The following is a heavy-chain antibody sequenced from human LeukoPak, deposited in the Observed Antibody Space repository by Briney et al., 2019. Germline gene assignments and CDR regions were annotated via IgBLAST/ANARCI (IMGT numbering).Heavy chain of an antibody. CDR2: INPNSGGT. CDR1: GYTFTDYY. CDR3: ARHPNLDH. Sequence: ASAKVSCKASGYTFTDYYIHWVRQAPGQGLEWMGWINPNSGGTSYAQKFQDRVTLTRDTSIRTAYMELSRLTSDDTAVYYCARHPNLDHWGQGTLVFVSS. V-gene: IGHV1-2*02. J-gene: IGHJ4*02.